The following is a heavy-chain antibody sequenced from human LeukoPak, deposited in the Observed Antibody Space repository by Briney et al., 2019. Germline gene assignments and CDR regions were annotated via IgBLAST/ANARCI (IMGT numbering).Heavy chain of an antibody. D-gene: IGHD2-21*02. CDR3: ARGGDDDAFDI. Sequence: GRSLRLSCAASGFTFDDYAMHWVRQAPGKGLEWVSGISWNSGSIGYADSVEGRFTISRDNAKNSLYLQMNSLRAEDMALYYCARGGDDDAFDIWGQGTMVTVSS. CDR2: ISWNSGSI. V-gene: IGHV3-9*03. J-gene: IGHJ3*02. CDR1: GFTFDDYA.